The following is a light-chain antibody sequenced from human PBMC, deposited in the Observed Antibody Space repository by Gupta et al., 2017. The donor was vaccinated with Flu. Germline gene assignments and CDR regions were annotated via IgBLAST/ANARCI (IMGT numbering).Light chain of an antibody. CDR1: ESVSSY. V-gene: IGKV1-39*01. J-gene: IGKJ4*01. CDR2: EAT. Sequence: DIQLTQSPSSLSASVGDRITITCRASESVSSYLNWYQQKPGKAPKVLIYEATTLQSGVPSRFSGGGSGTDFTLTITSLQPEDFATYYCQQSYTFPPSFTFDGGTKVEIK. CDR3: QQSYTFPPSFT.